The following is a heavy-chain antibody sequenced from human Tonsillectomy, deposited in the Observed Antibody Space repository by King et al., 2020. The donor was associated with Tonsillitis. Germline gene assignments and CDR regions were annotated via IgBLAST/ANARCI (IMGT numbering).Heavy chain of an antibody. CDR3: ARGNGHYSYYYMDV. V-gene: IGHV3-30-3*01. D-gene: IGHD4-11*01. J-gene: IGHJ6*03. Sequence: VQLVESGGGVVQPGRSLRLSCAASGFTFSSFAMHWVRQAPGKGLEWVAVISYDGSTRYYADSVTGRLTISRDNSKNTVSLQVNSLRAEDTAVYYCARGNGHYSYYYMDVWGKGTTVTVSS. CDR1: GFTFSSFA. CDR2: ISYDGSTR.